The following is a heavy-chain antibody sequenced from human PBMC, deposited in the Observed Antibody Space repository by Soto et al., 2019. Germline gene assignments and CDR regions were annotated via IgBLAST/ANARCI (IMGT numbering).Heavy chain of an antibody. CDR1: GGSFSGYY. CDR3: AEGRADGSGSYYPPCYFDY. D-gene: IGHD3-10*01. J-gene: IGHJ4*02. Sequence: PSETLSLTCAVYGGSFSGYYLSWIRQPPGKGLEWIGEINHSGSTNYNPSLKSRVTISVDTSKNQFSLKLSSVTAADTAVYYCAEGRADGSGSYYPPCYFDYWGQGTLVTVSS. CDR2: INHSGST. V-gene: IGHV4-34*01.